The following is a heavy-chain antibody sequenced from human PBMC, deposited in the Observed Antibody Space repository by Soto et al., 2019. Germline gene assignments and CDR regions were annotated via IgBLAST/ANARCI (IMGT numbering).Heavy chain of an antibody. CDR1: GGSINSDNY. CDR2: IYYTGGT. V-gene: IGHV4-30-4*01. D-gene: IGHD5-12*01. CDR3: ARVEDGYDPYFDF. Sequence: TSETLSLTCSVSGGSINSDNYWSWIRQPPGKGLEWIGHIYYTGGTFYNPSLKSRFTMSLDTSKNQFSLKVTSVTAADTAVYYCARVEDGYDPYFDFWGQGTLVTVSS. J-gene: IGHJ4*02.